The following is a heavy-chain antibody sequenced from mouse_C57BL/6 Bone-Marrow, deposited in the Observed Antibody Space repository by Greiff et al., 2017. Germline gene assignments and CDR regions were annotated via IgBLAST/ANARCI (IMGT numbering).Heavy chain of an antibody. D-gene: IGHD2-5*01. V-gene: IGHV1-53*01. J-gene: IGHJ2*01. Sequence: QVQLQQPGTELVKPGASVKLSCKASGYTFTSYWMHWVKQRPGQGLAWIGNLHPSNGGTNYNEKFKSKATLTVYKSSSTAYMQLSSLTSEDSAVYYCARYYYSNGYFDYWGQGTTLTVSS. CDR2: LHPSNGGT. CDR1: GYTFTSYW. CDR3: ARYYYSNGYFDY.